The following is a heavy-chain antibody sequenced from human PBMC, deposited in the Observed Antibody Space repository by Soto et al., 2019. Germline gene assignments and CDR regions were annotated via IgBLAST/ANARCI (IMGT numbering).Heavy chain of an antibody. CDR1: GDTFTSNG. Sequence: QVQVVQSGAEVKRPGASVKVSCKASGDTFTSNGISWVRQAHGQGLEWLAWISIYNGNTQYAQKVQGRVTMTTDTSTNPAYMELRSLRSDDTAVYYCARAPGSSSRPLVFDYWGQGTLVTVSA. V-gene: IGHV1-18*04. J-gene: IGHJ4*02. CDR2: ISIYNGNT. CDR3: ARAPGSSSRPLVFDY. D-gene: IGHD6-6*01.